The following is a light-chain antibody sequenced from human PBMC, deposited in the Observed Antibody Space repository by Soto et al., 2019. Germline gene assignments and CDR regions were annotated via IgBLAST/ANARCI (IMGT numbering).Light chain of an antibody. Sequence: QSVLTQPPSESGTPGQRVTISCSGSSSNIGTKTVSWYQQLPETAPKLLIYTNNQRPSGVPDRFSGSKSGTSASLAITGLQSEDEAEYYCAAWDDSLKGVVFGGGTKLTVL. CDR1: SSNIGTKT. J-gene: IGLJ2*01. V-gene: IGLV1-44*01. CDR2: TNN. CDR3: AAWDDSLKGVV.